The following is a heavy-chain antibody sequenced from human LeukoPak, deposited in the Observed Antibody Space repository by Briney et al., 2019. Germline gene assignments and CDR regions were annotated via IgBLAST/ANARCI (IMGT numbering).Heavy chain of an antibody. D-gene: IGHD5-18*01. V-gene: IGHV3-30*04. CDR2: ISYDGSNK. Sequence: GGSLRLYCAASGFIFNNYAMHWVSQAPGKGLEWVTVISYDGSNKYYADSVKGRFTISRDNSKNTLYLQMNSLRAEDTAVYYCVRAELYTAMFPTFDYWGQRTLVTVSS. CDR1: GFIFNNYA. J-gene: IGHJ4*02. CDR3: VRAELYTAMFPTFDY.